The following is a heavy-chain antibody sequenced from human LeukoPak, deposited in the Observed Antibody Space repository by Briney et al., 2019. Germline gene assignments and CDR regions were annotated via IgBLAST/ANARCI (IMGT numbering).Heavy chain of an antibody. Sequence: GGSLRLSCAASGFTFSIYAMSWVRQAPGKGLEWVSAISGSGGSTYYADSVKGRFTVSRDNSKNTLYLQMNSLRAEDTAVYYCAKDRNYDCSGGSCRFDPWGQGTLVTVSS. CDR1: GFTFSIYA. CDR2: ISGSGGST. D-gene: IGHD2-15*01. J-gene: IGHJ5*02. CDR3: AKDRNYDCSGGSCRFDP. V-gene: IGHV3-23*01.